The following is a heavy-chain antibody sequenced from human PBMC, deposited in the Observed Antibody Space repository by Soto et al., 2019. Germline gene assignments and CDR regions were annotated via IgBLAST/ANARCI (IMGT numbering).Heavy chain of an antibody. V-gene: IGHV3-30*03. CDR2: ISYDSSDK. J-gene: IGHJ4*02. CDR3: ATWGEVAGGIFDY. D-gene: IGHD6-19*01. Sequence: QVQLVESGGGVVQPGRSLRLSCAASGFTFSNHGMHWVRQAPGKGLEWVAVISYDSSDKYYADSVKGRFTISRDNSKNTLYLQMNCLRLEDTAVYYCATWGEVAGGIFDYWGQGTLVTVSS. CDR1: GFTFSNHG.